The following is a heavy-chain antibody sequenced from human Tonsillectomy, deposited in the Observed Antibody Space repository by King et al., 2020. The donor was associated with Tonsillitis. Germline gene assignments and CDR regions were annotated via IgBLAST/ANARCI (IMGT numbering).Heavy chain of an antibody. CDR1: GFTFSGAA. CDR3: TRGGDYDSGYYYGMDV. V-gene: IGHV3-73*02. J-gene: IGHJ6*02. CDR2: IRSKANSYAT. D-gene: IGHD4-17*01. Sequence: VQLVESGGGLVQPGGSLTLSCAASGFTFSGAAMHWVRQASGKGLEWVGLIRSKANSYATVYAASVNGRFTVSGDDSKKTAYLQVNSLKTEDTAVYYCTRGGDYDSGYYYGMDVWGQGTTVTVSS.